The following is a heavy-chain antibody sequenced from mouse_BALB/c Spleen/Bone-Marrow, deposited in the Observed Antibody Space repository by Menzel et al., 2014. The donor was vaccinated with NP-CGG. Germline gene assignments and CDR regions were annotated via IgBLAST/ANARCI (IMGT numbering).Heavy chain of an antibody. J-gene: IGHJ3*01. CDR1: GYSITSGYS. Sequence: EVKLVESGPDLVKSSQSLSLTCTVTGYSITSGYSWHWIRQFPGNELEWMGYIHYSGSTNYNPSLKSRISITRDTSKNQFFLQLNSVTTEDTATYYCAKDDYGRSRFAYWGQGTLVTVSA. V-gene: IGHV3-1*02. CDR3: AKDDYGRSRFAY. CDR2: IHYSGST. D-gene: IGHD1-1*01.